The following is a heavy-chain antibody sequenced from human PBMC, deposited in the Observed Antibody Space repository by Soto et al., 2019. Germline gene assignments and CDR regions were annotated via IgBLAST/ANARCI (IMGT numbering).Heavy chain of an antibody. V-gene: IGHV3-7*05. Sequence: EVQLVESGGGLVQPGGSLRLSCLASEFTFNTYWMNWVRQAPGRGLEWVSNIKDDGSEKNYVDSVKGRFTISRDNAKNSLYLQMISLRGEDTAVYFCARDWGTPGRGSAVGYYYHYRMDVCGQGTTVTVSS. D-gene: IGHD6-19*01. CDR2: IKDDGSEK. CDR1: EFTFNTYW. CDR3: ARDWGTPGRGSAVGYYYHYRMDV. J-gene: IGHJ6*02.